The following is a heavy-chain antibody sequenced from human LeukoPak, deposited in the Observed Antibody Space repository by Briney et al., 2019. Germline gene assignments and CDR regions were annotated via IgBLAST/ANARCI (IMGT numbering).Heavy chain of an antibody. CDR1: GFTFSSYA. CDR3: TTRPPYYYDSSGYLTFDY. CDR2: ISGSGGST. V-gene: IGHV3-23*01. J-gene: IGHJ4*02. D-gene: IGHD3-22*01. Sequence: GGSLRLSCAASGFTFSSYAMSWVRQAPGKGLEWVSAISGSGGSTYYADSVKGRFTISRDNAKNSLYLQMNSLKTEDTAVYYCTTRPPYYYDSSGYLTFDYWGQGTLVTVSS.